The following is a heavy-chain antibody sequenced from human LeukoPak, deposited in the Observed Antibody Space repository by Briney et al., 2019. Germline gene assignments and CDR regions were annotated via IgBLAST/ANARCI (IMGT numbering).Heavy chain of an antibody. CDR3: AKAPYFFDSSGLWYFDY. J-gene: IGHJ4*02. V-gene: IGHV3-9*01. Sequence: PGGSLRLSCAAAGFTFDDYAMHWGRQAPGKGLEWVSGISGDSGSIGYADSVKGRFTISRDNAKNSLYLQMNSLRAEDTALYYCAKAPYFFDSSGLWYFDYWGQGTLVTVSS. CDR2: ISGDSGSI. CDR1: GFTFDDYA. D-gene: IGHD3-22*01.